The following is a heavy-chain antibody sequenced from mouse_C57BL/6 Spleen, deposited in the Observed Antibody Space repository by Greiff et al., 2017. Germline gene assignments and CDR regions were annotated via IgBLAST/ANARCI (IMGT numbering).Heavy chain of an antibody. CDR1: GYAFSSSW. CDR2: IYPGDGDT. D-gene: IGHD2-4*01. V-gene: IGHV1-82*01. J-gene: IGHJ4*01. Sequence: QVQLQQSGPELVKPGASVKISCKASGYAFSSSWMNWVKQRPGKGLEWIGRIYPGDGDTNYNGKFKGKATLTADKSSSTAYMQLSSLTSEDSAVYFCSGDYDYYAMDYWGQGTSVTVSS. CDR3: SGDYDYYAMDY.